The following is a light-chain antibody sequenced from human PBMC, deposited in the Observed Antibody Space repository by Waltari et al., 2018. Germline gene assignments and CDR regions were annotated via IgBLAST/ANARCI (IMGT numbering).Light chain of an antibody. CDR1: NSDVGGYDY. CDR3: NSYTSSSTHVL. J-gene: IGLJ2*01. V-gene: IGLV2-14*03. CDR2: DVR. Sequence: QSALTQPASVSASPGQSITVSCTGTNSDVGGYDYVSWYQQHPGKAPKLMIYDVRHRPSGVSSRFSGSKSGNTASLTISGLQAEDEADYYCNSYTSSSTHVLFGGGTKLTVL.